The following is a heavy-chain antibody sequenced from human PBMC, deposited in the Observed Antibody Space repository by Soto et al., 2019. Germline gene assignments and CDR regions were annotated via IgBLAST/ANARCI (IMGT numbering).Heavy chain of an antibody. CDR3: ARGPGASGTYHYYFDY. V-gene: IGHV4-59*02. CDR1: CDSVSTYW. D-gene: IGHD3-10*01. J-gene: IGHJ4*02. Sequence: SESLALTSTDSCDSVSTYWLSWIRQPPGKGLEWIAYIYNTGSTNYNPSLKSRVTISLDASKNQFSLKLSSVTAADTAVYYCARGPGASGTYHYYFDYWGPGTLVTVYS. CDR2: IYNTGST.